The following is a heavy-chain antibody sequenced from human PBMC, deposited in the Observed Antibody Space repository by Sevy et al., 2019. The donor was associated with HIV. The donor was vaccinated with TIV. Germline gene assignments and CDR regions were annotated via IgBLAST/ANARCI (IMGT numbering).Heavy chain of an antibody. CDR1: GGSISGYY. V-gene: IGHV4-59*08. CDR3: ARHGSQGDNPFDL. CDR2: IHYSGRT. Sequence: SETLSLTCAVSGGSISGYYWSWIRQPPGKALEFIGWIHYSGRTLYNPSVSSRVTMSIDTSRNQFSLQLFSLTAADTAVYYCARHGSQGDNPFDLWGQGTLVTVSS. D-gene: IGHD2-21*02. J-gene: IGHJ4*02.